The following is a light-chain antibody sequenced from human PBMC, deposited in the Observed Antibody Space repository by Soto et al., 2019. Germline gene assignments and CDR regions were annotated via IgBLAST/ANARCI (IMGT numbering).Light chain of an antibody. CDR2: AAS. CDR3: LYDFKFPRT. Sequence: AIQLSQTPSSLSASVGDRVTISCRASQNIRNDLGWYQQRVGRAPRLLIYAASSLDDGVPSRFSGSGSDTDFTLTISSLQPEDSATYYCLYDFKFPRTFAQGTKVEVK. V-gene: IGKV1-6*01. CDR1: QNIRND. J-gene: IGKJ1*01.